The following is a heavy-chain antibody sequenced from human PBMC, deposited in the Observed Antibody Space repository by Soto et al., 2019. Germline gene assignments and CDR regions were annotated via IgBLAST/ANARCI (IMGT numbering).Heavy chain of an antibody. CDR3: AKHGSGPRRWFDP. V-gene: IGHV3-23*01. CDR1: GFTFSSYA. Sequence: AGGSLRLSCGSSGFTFSSYAISWVRQAPGKGLEWVSAISGSGGSTYYADSVKGRFTISRDNSKNTLYLQMNSLRAEDTAVYYCAKHGSGPRRWFDPWGQGTLVTVSS. CDR2: ISGSGGST. J-gene: IGHJ5*02. D-gene: IGHD3-10*01.